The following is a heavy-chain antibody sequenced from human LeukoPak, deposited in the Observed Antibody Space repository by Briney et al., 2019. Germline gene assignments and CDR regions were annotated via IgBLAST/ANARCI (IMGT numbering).Heavy chain of an antibody. D-gene: IGHD4-17*01. V-gene: IGHV4-34*01. CDR1: GESFSGYY. Sequence: PSETLSLTCAVYGESFSGYYWTWIRQPPGKGLEWIGEINHSGSTNYNPSLKSRVTISVDTSKNQFSLKLSSVTAADTAVYYCARVYGDYRFRFDPWGQGTLVTVSS. J-gene: IGHJ5*02. CDR2: INHSGST. CDR3: ARVYGDYRFRFDP.